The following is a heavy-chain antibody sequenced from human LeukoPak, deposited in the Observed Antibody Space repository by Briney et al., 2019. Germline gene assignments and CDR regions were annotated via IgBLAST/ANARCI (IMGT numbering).Heavy chain of an antibody. Sequence: GASVKVSCKASGYTFTSYGISWVRQAPGQGPEWMGWISAYNGNTNYAQKLQGRVTMTTDTSTSTAYVELRSLRSDDTAVYYCARPYSGSYGDFDYWGQGTLVTVSS. CDR2: ISAYNGNT. V-gene: IGHV1-18*01. J-gene: IGHJ4*02. CDR1: GYTFTSYG. CDR3: ARPYSGSYGDFDY. D-gene: IGHD1-26*01.